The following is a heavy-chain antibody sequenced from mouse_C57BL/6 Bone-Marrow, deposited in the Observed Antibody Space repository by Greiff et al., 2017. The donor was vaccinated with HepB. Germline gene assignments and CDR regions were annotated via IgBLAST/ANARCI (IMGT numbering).Heavy chain of an antibody. CDR1: GYTFTSYW. CDR2: IDPSDSYT. D-gene: IGHD2-4*01. J-gene: IGHJ3*01. Sequence: QVQLQQPGAELVMPGASVKLSCKASGYTFTSYWMHWVKQRPGQGLEWIGEIDPSDSYTNYNQKFKGKSTLTVDKSSSTAYMQRSSLTSEDSAVYYCARSDYDDDGGGFAYWGQGTLVTVSA. V-gene: IGHV1-69*01. CDR3: ARSDYDDDGGGFAY.